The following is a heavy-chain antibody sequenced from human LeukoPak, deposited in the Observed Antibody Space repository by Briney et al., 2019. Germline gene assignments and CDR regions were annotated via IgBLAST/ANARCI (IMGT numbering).Heavy chain of an antibody. CDR3: AKEGSCGGGSCYSDY. J-gene: IGHJ4*02. V-gene: IGHV3-23*01. Sequence: GRSLRLSCATSGFTFSSNAMTWVRHAPAKALDFVSNITASYTITYYTDYAKARYTISRDNSKNTLYLQMNSLRDEDTAVYYCAKEGSCGGGSCYSDYWGEGTLVTVSS. CDR1: GFTFSSNA. CDR2: ITASYTIT. D-gene: IGHD2-15*01.